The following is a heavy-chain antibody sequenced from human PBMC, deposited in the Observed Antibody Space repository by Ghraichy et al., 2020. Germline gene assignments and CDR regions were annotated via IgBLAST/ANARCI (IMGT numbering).Heavy chain of an antibody. J-gene: IGHJ6*02. V-gene: IGHV4-59*01. D-gene: IGHD3-10*01. Sequence: SETLSLTCTVSGGSISSYYWSWIRQPPGKGLEWIGYIYYSVSTNYNPSLKSRVTISVDTSKNQFSLKLSSVTAADTAVYYCARVRFRVEPPLYYYYGMDVWGQGTTVTVSS. CDR1: GGSISSYY. CDR3: ARVRFRVEPPLYYYYGMDV. CDR2: IYYSVST.